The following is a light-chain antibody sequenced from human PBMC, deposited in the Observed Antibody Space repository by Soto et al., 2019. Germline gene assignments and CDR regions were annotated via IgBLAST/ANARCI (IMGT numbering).Light chain of an antibody. CDR1: QSVSSY. V-gene: IGKV3-11*01. J-gene: IGKJ4*01. Sequence: EIVLTQSPATLSLSPGERATLSCRASQSVSSYLAWYQQKPGQAPRLLIYDASNRATGIPARFSGSGSGTDFTLTISSLEAEDFAVYYCQQRSNWPLGGGTKVEIK. CDR3: QQRSNWP. CDR2: DAS.